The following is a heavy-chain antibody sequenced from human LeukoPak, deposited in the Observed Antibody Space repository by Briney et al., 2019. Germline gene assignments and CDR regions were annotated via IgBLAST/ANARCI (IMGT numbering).Heavy chain of an antibody. CDR3: ARHNTYYYDSSGYYYLGAFDI. CDR2: IYTSGST. V-gene: IGHV4-4*09. CDR1: GGSISSYY. D-gene: IGHD3-22*01. Sequence: SETLSLTCTASGGSISSYYRSWIRQPPGKGLEWIWYIYTSGSTNYNPSPKSRVTISVDTSKNQFSLKLSSVTAADTAVYYCARHNTYYYDSSGYYYLGAFDIWGQGTMVTVSS. J-gene: IGHJ3*02.